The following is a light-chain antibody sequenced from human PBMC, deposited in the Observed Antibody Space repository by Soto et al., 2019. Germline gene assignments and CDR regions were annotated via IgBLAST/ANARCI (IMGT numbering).Light chain of an antibody. CDR1: SSDVGSYNL. CDR3: CSYAGSNTFV. J-gene: IGLJ1*01. V-gene: IGLV2-23*01. CDR2: EGS. Sequence: QSALTQPASVSGSPGQSITISCTGTSSDVGSYNLVSWYQQHPGKAPKLMIYEGSKRPSGVSNRFSGSNSGNTASLTISGLQADDEADYFCCSYAGSNTFVFGTGTKVTVL.